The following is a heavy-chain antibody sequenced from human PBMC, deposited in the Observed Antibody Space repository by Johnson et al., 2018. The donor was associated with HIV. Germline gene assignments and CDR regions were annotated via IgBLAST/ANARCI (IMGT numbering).Heavy chain of an antibody. D-gene: IGHD6-19*01. V-gene: IGHV3-30-3*01. CDR3: ARGLEQWLVRGDAFDI. CDR2: ISYDGSNK. Sequence: VQLVESGGGVVQPGRSLRLSCAASGFTFSSYAMHWVRQAPGKGLEWVAVISYDGSNKYYADSVKGRFTISRDNSKNTKYLQMNSLRAKDTAVYYCARGLEQWLVRGDAFDIWGQGTMVTVSS. J-gene: IGHJ3*02. CDR1: GFTFSSYA.